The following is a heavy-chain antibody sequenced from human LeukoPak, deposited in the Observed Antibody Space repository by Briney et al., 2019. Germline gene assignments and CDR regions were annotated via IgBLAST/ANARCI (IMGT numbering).Heavy chain of an antibody. D-gene: IGHD2-2*02. CDR1: GFTFSKFP. CDR2: ISASGDVT. CDR3: AKCGMGSCSSTSCYNPKNYYYYMDV. Sequence: PGGSLRLSCAASGFTFSKFPMGWVRQAPGRGLEWVSAISASGDVTFYADSLRGRFTISRDNSKSTLYLQMNGLRAEDTAVYYCAKCGMGSCSSTSCYNPKNYYYYMDVWGKGTTVTVSS. J-gene: IGHJ6*03. V-gene: IGHV3-23*01.